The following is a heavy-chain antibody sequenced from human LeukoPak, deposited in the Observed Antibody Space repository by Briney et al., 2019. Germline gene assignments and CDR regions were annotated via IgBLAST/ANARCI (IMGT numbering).Heavy chain of an antibody. Sequence: SETLSLTCTVSGGSISSYYWSWIRQPAGKGLEWIGRIYTSGSTNYNPSLRSRVTISVDTSKNQFSLKLSSVTAADTAVYYCARDLGLIAARRPPPSSDYWGQGTLVTVSS. CDR3: ARDLGLIAARRPPPSSDY. D-gene: IGHD6-6*01. CDR1: GGSISSYY. V-gene: IGHV4-4*07. CDR2: IYTSGST. J-gene: IGHJ4*02.